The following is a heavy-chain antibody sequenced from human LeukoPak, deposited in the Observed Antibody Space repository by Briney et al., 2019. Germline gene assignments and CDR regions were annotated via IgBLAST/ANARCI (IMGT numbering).Heavy chain of an antibody. Sequence: SEALSLTCTVSGGSISSSSYHWGWIRQPPGRGLEWIGTFSYSGTTYYNPSLKSRVTISIDTSKNQFSLKLTSVTAADTAEYYCARHRGFYDSSGYFLPYCFDCWGQGTLVSVSS. J-gene: IGHJ4*02. CDR3: ARHRGFYDSSGYFLPYCFDC. CDR2: FSYSGTT. CDR1: GGSISSSSYH. V-gene: IGHV4-39*01. D-gene: IGHD3-22*01.